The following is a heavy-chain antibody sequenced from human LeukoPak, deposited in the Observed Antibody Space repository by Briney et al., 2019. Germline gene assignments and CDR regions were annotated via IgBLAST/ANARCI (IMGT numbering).Heavy chain of an antibody. Sequence: GASVKVSCKASGGTFSSYAISWVRQAPGQGLEWMGGIIPIFGTANYAQKFQGRVTVTADESTSTAYMELSSLRSEDTAVYYCARLGITMVRGPSSSYADYWGQGTLVTVSS. CDR1: GGTFSSYA. CDR2: IIPIFGTA. V-gene: IGHV1-69*13. J-gene: IGHJ4*02. CDR3: ARLGITMVRGPSSSYADY. D-gene: IGHD3-10*01.